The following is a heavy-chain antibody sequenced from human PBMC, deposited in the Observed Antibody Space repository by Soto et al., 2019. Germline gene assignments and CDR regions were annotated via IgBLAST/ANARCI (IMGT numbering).Heavy chain of an antibody. CDR2: IYYDGRS. J-gene: IGHJ6*02. V-gene: IGHV4-31*03. CDR1: GDSISRNGYF. D-gene: IGHD3-10*01. Sequence: SETLSLTCSVSGDSISRNGYFWTWIRQHPGKGLEWIGYIYYDGRSYYTPSLKSRVIISVDTSKNQFSLNLTAVTAADTAVYYCARGTMLRGPGYYYAMDVWGQGTTVAVSS. CDR3: ARGTMLRGPGYYYAMDV.